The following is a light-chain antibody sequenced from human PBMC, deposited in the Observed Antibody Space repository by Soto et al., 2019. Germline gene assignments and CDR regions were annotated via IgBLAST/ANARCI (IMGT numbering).Light chain of an antibody. J-gene: IGKJ1*01. CDR2: DAS. V-gene: IGKV1-5*01. CDR1: QSITSW. CDR3: QQFNSSPWT. Sequence: DIPMTQSPSTLSASVGDRVTITCRASQSITSWMAWYQQKPGKAPKLLIYDASSLGSGVPSRFSGSGSGTEFTLTITKLQPDDFATYYCQQFNSSPWTFGQGTKVDI.